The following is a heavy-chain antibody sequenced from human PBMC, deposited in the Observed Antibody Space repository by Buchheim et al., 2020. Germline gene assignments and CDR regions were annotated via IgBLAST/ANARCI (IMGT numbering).Heavy chain of an antibody. CDR2: ISSSSSTM. CDR1: GFTFSSYS. V-gene: IGHV3-48*04. CDR3: ARDCFEGCGMDV. D-gene: IGHD2-21*01. J-gene: IGHJ6*02. Sequence: EVQLVESGGGLVQPGGSLRLSCAASGFTFSSYSMNWVRQAPGKGLEWVSYISSSSSTMYYADSVKSRFTISRDNAKNSLYLQMNSLRAEDTAVYYCARDCFEGCGMDVWGQGTT.